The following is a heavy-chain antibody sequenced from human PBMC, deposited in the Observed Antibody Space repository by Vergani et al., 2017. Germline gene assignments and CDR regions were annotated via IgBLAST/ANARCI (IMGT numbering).Heavy chain of an antibody. CDR1: GFTFSSYS. J-gene: IGHJ4*02. Sequence: EVQLVESGGGLVKPGGSLRLSCAASGFTFSSYSMNWVRQAPGKGLEWVSSISGSGSTIYYADSVKGRFTISRDNAKNSLYLQMNSLTAEDTAVYYCASAPAAYGSSWGLDYWGQGTLVTVSS. CDR3: ASAPAAYGSSWGLDY. CDR2: ISGSGSTI. D-gene: IGHD6-13*01. V-gene: IGHV3-21*01.